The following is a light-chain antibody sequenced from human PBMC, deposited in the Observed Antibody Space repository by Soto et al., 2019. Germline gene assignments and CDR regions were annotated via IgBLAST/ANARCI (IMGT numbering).Light chain of an antibody. CDR3: QQYKSWPFS. Sequence: PGERATLSCRASQSVNSNLAWYQQKAGQAPRLLIYGTSTRAAGIPARFSGSGSGTDFTLTISGLQSEDSAVYFCQQYKSWPFSFGQGTRLEIK. V-gene: IGKV3-15*01. CDR2: GTS. J-gene: IGKJ5*01. CDR1: QSVNSN.